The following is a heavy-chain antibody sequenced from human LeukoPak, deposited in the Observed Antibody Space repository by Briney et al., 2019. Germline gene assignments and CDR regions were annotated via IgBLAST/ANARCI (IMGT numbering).Heavy chain of an antibody. J-gene: IGHJ5*02. CDR3: ARDQGTYYDFWSGHNWFDP. CDR2: ISYDGSNK. Sequence: GRSLRLSCAASGFTFSSYAMHWVRQAPGKGREWVAVISYDGSNKYYADSVKGRFTISRDNSKNTLYLQMNSLRAEDTAVYYCARDQGTYYDFWSGHNWFDPWGQGTLVTVSS. D-gene: IGHD3-3*01. CDR1: GFTFSSYA. V-gene: IGHV3-30*01.